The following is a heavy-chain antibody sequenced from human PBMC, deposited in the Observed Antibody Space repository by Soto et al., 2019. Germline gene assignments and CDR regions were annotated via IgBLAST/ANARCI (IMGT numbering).Heavy chain of an antibody. CDR2: MFYSGST. V-gene: IGHV4-31*03. D-gene: IGHD5-12*01. Sequence: SLTCTVSGASISSGRSYWSWIRQHPGKGLEWIGYMFYSGSTYYHPSLKSRVNISADTSKNQFSLRLTSVTPADTAVYYCARDNGYGNFDSWGQGTLVTVSS. J-gene: IGHJ4*02. CDR3: ARDNGYGNFDS. CDR1: GASISSGRSY.